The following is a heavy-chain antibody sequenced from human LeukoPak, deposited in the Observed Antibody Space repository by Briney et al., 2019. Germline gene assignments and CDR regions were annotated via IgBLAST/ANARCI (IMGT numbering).Heavy chain of an antibody. V-gene: IGHV4-59*01. D-gene: IGHD7-27*01. CDR2: IYYTGST. CDR1: GGSITSYY. Sequence: SETLSLTCTVSGGSITSYYWSWIRQPPGKGLEWIGYIYYTGSTSYNPSLQSRVTISVDTSKNQFSLRLSSVTAADTAVYYCARERPGDGSFFDYWGQGTLVTVSS. J-gene: IGHJ4*02. CDR3: ARERPGDGSFFDY.